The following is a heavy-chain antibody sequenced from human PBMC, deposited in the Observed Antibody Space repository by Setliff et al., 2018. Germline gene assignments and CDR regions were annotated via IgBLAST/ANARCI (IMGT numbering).Heavy chain of an antibody. CDR3: AKAGDYCGGECYIPPPDAY. J-gene: IGHJ4*02. Sequence: PGGSLRLSCAASGFTFSSYAMSWVRQAPGKGLEWVSAISGSGGSTYYADSVKGRFTISRDNSKNTLYLQMNSLRAEDTAVYYCAKAGDYCGGECYIPPPDAYWGQGTLVTVSS. CDR1: GFTFSSYA. V-gene: IGHV3-23*01. CDR2: ISGSGGST. D-gene: IGHD2-21*01.